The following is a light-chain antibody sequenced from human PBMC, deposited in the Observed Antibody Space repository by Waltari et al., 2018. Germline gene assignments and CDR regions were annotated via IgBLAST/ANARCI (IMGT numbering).Light chain of an antibody. V-gene: IGLV3-21*01. CDR2: NDG. J-gene: IGLJ2*01. CDR3: QVWESAGDQRI. Sequence: SYVVTQPPSLSLAPGETARITWGGTNIGSKSVHWYQQRAGQAPVLVIYNDGDRPSGIPERFSGSNSANTAILTISRVEAGDEADYYCQVWESAGDQRIFGGGTTLSVL. CDR1: NIGSKS.